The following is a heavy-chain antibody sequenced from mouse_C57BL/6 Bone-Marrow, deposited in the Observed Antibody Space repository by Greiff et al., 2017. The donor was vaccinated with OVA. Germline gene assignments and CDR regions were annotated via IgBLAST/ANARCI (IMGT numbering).Heavy chain of an antibody. CDR1: GFSLTSYG. CDR2: IWSGGST. V-gene: IGHV2-2*01. J-gene: IGHJ1*03. D-gene: IGHD1-1*01. Sequence: VQLQQSGPGLVQPSQSLSITCTVSGFSLTSYGVHWVRQSPGKGLEWLGVIWSGGSTDYNAAFISRLSISKDNSKSQVFFKMNSLQADDTAIYYWARKGGYYYGSSYYWYFDVWGTGTTVTVSS. CDR3: ARKGGYYYGSSYYWYFDV.